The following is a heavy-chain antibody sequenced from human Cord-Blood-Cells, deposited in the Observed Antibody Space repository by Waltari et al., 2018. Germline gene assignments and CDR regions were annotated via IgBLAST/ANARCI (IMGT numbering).Heavy chain of an antibody. CDR3: ARGQGASSSWYYFDY. V-gene: IGHV1-2*04. CDR1: GYTFTGYY. J-gene: IGHJ4*02. CDR2: INPNSGGT. Sequence: QVQLVQSGAEVKKPGASVTVSCKASGYTFTGYYMHWVRQAPGQGLEWMGWINPNSGGTNYAQKFQGWVTMTRDTSISTAYMELSRLRSDDTAVYYCARGQGASSSWYYFDYWGQGTLVTVSS. D-gene: IGHD6-13*01.